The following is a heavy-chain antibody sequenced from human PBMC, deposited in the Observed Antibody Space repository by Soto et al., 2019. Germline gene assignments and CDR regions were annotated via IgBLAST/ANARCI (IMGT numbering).Heavy chain of an antibody. J-gene: IGHJ5*01. Sequence: VQLVESGGGLVRPGGSLSLSCAASGFGFTFSNYYMNWIRQSPGKGLEWVAFISSSGHMTFYAPSVNGRFTISRDNWMNSLYLQMNSLTVEDTGVYFCAGTYCAADSWGPGTLVTVSS. V-gene: IGHV3-11*04. CDR1: GFGFTFSNYY. CDR3: AGTYCAADS. CDR2: ISSSGHMT. D-gene: IGHD3-10*01.